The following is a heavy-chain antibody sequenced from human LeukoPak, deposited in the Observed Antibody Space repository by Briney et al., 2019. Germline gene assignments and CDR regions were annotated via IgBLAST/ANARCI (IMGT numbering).Heavy chain of an antibody. CDR3: AQDYSGYDLSAGY. Sequence: GGSLRLSCAASGFTFSSHAMSWVRQAPGKGLEWVSVICGSGRSAYYADSLKGRFTISRDNSKDTVYLQINSLRAEDTALYYCAQDYSGYDLSAGYWGQGTLVTVSS. J-gene: IGHJ4*02. CDR1: GFTFSSHA. CDR2: ICGSGRSA. V-gene: IGHV3-23*01. D-gene: IGHD5-12*01.